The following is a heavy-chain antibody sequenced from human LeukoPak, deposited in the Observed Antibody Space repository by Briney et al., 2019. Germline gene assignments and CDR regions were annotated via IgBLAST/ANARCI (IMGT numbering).Heavy chain of an antibody. J-gene: IGHJ4*02. CDR2: IKSKADGGTT. CDR1: GIAFSDVW. Sequence: GGSLRLSCAASGIAFSDVWMTWIRQAPGKGLEWVGRIKSKADGGTTDYAAPVKGRFSISGDDSKNTVYLQMDSLEAEDTAVYYCAAFSKGFWGQGTLVTVSS. CDR3: AAFSKGF. V-gene: IGHV3-15*01.